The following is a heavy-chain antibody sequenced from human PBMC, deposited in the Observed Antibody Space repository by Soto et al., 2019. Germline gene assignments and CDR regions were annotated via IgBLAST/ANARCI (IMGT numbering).Heavy chain of an antibody. CDR3: ATESVDTAMEHRIGMDV. CDR1: GGSFSPNY. CDR2: IKQDGSEK. J-gene: IGHJ6*02. V-gene: IGHV3-7*01. Sequence: TSETLSLTCPVSGGSFSPNYWSWIRQPPGKGLEWVANIKQDGSEKYYVDSVKGRFTISRDNAKNSLYLQMNSLRDEDTAVYYCATESVDTAMEHRIGMDVWGQGTTVTVSS. D-gene: IGHD5-18*01.